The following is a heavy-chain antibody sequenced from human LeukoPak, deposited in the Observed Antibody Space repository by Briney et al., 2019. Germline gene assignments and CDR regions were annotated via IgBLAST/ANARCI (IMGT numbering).Heavy chain of an antibody. CDR3: ARGPLLWFGDYGMDV. D-gene: IGHD3-10*01. V-gene: IGHV4-4*02. Sequence: PSETLSLTCAVSGGSISSSNWWSWVRQPPGKGLEWIGEIYHSGSTNYNPSLKSRVTISVDTSKNQFSLKLSSVTAADTAVYYCARGPLLWFGDYGMDVWGQGTTVTVSS. CDR2: IYHSGST. J-gene: IGHJ6*02. CDR1: GGSISSSNW.